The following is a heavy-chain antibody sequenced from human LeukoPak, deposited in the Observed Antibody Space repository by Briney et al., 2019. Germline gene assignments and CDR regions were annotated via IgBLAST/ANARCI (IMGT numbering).Heavy chain of an antibody. Sequence: ASVKVSFKASGYTFTSYDINWVRQATGQGLEWMGWMNPNSGNTGYAQKFQGRVTMTRNTSISTAYMELSILRSEDTAVYYCARSEVLPYFEGDYWGQGTLVTVSS. CDR1: GYTFTSYD. CDR3: ARSEVLPYFEGDY. V-gene: IGHV1-8*01. D-gene: IGHD3-9*01. J-gene: IGHJ4*02. CDR2: MNPNSGNT.